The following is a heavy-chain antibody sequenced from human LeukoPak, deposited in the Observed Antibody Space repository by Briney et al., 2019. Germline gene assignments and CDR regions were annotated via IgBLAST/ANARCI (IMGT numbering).Heavy chain of an antibody. V-gene: IGHV4-4*07. D-gene: IGHD6-13*01. J-gene: IGHJ3*01. CDR2: IYTSGST. CDR3: ARHDGSSWYYAFDV. CDR1: GGSISSYY. Sequence: SETLSLTCTVSGGSISSYYWSWIRQPAGKGLEWIGRIYTSGSTNYNPSLKSRVTMSLDTSKNQFSLKLSSVTAADTAVYYCARHDGSSWYYAFDVWGQGTMVTVSS.